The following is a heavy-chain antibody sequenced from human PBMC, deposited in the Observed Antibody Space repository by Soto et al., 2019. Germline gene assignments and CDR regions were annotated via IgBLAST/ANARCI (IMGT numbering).Heavy chain of an antibody. Sequence: PSETLSLTCAVAGGYIRSSNLWSWVRQPPGKGLEWIGEIYHSGSTNYNPSLKSRVTISVDKSKNQFSLKLSSVTAADTAVYYCARHKDGTYGDYVDYWGQGTLVTVSS. J-gene: IGHJ4*02. V-gene: IGHV4-4*02. D-gene: IGHD4-17*01. CDR2: IYHSGST. CDR1: GGYIRSSNL. CDR3: ARHKDGTYGDYVDY.